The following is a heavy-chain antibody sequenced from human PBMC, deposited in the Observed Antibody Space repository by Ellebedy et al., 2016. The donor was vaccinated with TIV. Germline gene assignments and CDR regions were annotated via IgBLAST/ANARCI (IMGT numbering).Heavy chain of an antibody. CDR2: ISDSGDTT. CDR1: GFRFSSYA. CDR3: VKNRACLDH. Sequence: PGGSLRLSCAASGFRFSSYAMNWVRQAPGKGLEWVSGISDSGDTTYYPDSVKGRFTISRDNSKNTLYLQMNSLRVEDTAVYYCVKNRACLDHWGQGALVTVSS. D-gene: IGHD2/OR15-2a*01. V-gene: IGHV3-23*01. J-gene: IGHJ4*02.